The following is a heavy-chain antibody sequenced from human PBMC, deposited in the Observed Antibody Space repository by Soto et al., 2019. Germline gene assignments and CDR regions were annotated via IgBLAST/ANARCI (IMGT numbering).Heavy chain of an antibody. J-gene: IGHJ5*02. D-gene: IGHD3-22*01. CDR3: ARYSSGYSNWFDP. Sequence: SETLSLTCTVSCGSISSGDYYWSWIRQPPGKGLEWIGYIYYSGSTYYNPSLKSRVTISVDTSKNQFSLKLSSVTAADTAVYYCARYSSGYSNWFDPWGQGTLVTVSS. CDR1: CGSISSGDYY. V-gene: IGHV4-30-4*01. CDR2: IYYSGST.